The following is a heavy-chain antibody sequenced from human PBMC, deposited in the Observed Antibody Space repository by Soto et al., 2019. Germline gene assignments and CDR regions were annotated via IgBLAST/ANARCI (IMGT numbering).Heavy chain of an antibody. V-gene: IGHV3-33*01. D-gene: IGHD3-3*01. J-gene: IGHJ6*02. Sequence: QTGGSLRLSCAASGFTFSSYGMHWVRQAPGKGLEWVAVIWYDGSNKYYADSVKGRFTISRDNSKNTLYLQMNSLRAEDTAVYYCARDPYDFWSGESYGMDVWGQGTTVTVSS. CDR1: GFTFSSYG. CDR3: ARDPYDFWSGESYGMDV. CDR2: IWYDGSNK.